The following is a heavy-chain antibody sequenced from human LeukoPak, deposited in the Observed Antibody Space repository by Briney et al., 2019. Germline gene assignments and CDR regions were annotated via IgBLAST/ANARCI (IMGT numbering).Heavy chain of an antibody. J-gene: IGHJ4*02. CDR2: ISWNSGSI. D-gene: IGHD4-23*01. V-gene: IGHV3-9*01. Sequence: PGGSLRLSCAGSGFIFNNYAMHWVRQPPGKGLEWVSGISWNSGSIDYADSVKGRFTISRDNAKNSLYLQVSSLRTEDTALYYCAKDTQGMTGGFDYWGQGTLVTVSS. CDR1: GFIFNNYA. CDR3: AKDTQGMTGGFDY.